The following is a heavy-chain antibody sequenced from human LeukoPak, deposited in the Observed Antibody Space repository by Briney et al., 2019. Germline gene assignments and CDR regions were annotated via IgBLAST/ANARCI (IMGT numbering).Heavy chain of an antibody. V-gene: IGHV3-21*01. CDR3: ARDDRYSGSYELFDY. D-gene: IGHD1-26*01. J-gene: IGHJ4*02. CDR1: GFTFSSYS. Sequence: GGSLRLSCAASGFTFSSYSMNWVRQAPGKGLEWVSSISSSSSYIYYADSVQGRFTISRDNAKNSLYLQMNSLRAEDTAVYYCARDDRYSGSYELFDYWGQGTLVTVSS. CDR2: ISSSSSYI.